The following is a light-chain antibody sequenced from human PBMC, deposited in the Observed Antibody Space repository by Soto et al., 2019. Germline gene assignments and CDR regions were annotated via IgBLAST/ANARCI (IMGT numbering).Light chain of an antibody. Sequence: DIQMTQSPSTLSASVGDRVAITCRASQGIGNYLAWYQQRPGKVPKLLIYAASTLQSGVPSRFSGSGSGPDFTLTISSLQPEDFATYYCQKYDHAPLTFGGGTKV. CDR1: QGIGNY. CDR3: QKYDHAPLT. J-gene: IGKJ4*01. V-gene: IGKV1-27*01. CDR2: AAS.